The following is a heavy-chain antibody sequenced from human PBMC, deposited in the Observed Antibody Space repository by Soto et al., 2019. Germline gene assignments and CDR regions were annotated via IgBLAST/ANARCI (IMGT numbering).Heavy chain of an antibody. CDR2: ISGYNSKT. CDR1: GYTLTSYG. D-gene: IGHD3-22*01. CDR3: TRDAGFDSRSYYFDN. J-gene: IGHJ4*02. Sequence: QVQLVQSGGEVKKPGAAVKVSCKASGYTLTSYGFSWVQQAPGQGLEWVGWISGYNSKTKYAQKFKGRVSMTTDTSSSTAYMEVRSLTFDDTAVYYCTRDAGFDSRSYYFDNWGQGPLVTVSS. V-gene: IGHV1-18*01.